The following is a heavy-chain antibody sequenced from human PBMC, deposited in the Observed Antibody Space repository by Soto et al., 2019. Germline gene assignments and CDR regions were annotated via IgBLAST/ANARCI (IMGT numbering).Heavy chain of an antibody. CDR3: ARDWGTGFYQLDY. CDR2: INHSGST. Sequence: PSDTLSLTYASDYGTFSCCFCSWIRQPPGKWLEWIGEINHSGSTNYNPSLKSRVTISSDASKNQISLKLSSVTAADTALYYCARDWGTGFYQLDYWGQGNLVTVSS. D-gene: IGHD2-2*01. CDR1: YGTFSCCF. J-gene: IGHJ4*02. V-gene: IGHV4-34*01.